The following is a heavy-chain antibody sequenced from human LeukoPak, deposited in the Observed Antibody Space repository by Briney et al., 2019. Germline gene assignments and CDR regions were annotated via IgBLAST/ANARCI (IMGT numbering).Heavy chain of an antibody. D-gene: IGHD2-2*01. J-gene: IGHJ4*02. CDR3: ARGRVYCSSTSCPNFDY. CDR1: GFIFSSYA. CDR2: ISYDGSNK. V-gene: IGHV3-30*01. Sequence: GGSLRLSCAASGFIFSSYAMHWVRQAPGKGLEWVAVISYDGSNKYYADSVKGRFTISRDNSKNTLYLQMNSLRAEDTAVYYCARGRVYCSSTSCPNFDYWGQGTLVTVSS.